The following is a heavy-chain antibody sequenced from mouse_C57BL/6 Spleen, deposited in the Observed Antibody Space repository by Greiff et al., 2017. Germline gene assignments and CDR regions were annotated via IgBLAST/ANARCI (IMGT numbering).Heavy chain of an antibody. CDR1: GFTFSSYA. CDR2: ISDGGSYT. CDR3: ARDEGYYYGSSPYYFDY. J-gene: IGHJ2*01. Sequence: DVKLQESGGGLVKPGGSLKLSCAASGFTFSSYAMSWVRQTPEKRLEWVATISDGGSYTYYPDNVKGRFTISRDNAKNNLYLQMSHLKSEDTAMYYCARDEGYYYGSSPYYFDYWGQGTTRTVSS. V-gene: IGHV5-4*01. D-gene: IGHD1-1*01.